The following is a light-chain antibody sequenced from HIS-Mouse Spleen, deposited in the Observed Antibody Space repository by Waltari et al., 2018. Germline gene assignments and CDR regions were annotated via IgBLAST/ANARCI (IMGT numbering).Light chain of an antibody. CDR3: YSTDSSGNHRV. V-gene: IGLV3-10*01. CDR2: EDS. Sequence: SYELTQPPSVSVSPGQTARITCSGAALPNKYAYWYQQKSGQAPVLVIYEDSKRPSGIPERFSGSSSGTMATLTISGAQVEDEADYYCYSTDSSGNHRVFGGGTKLTAL. J-gene: IGLJ2*01. CDR1: ALPNKY.